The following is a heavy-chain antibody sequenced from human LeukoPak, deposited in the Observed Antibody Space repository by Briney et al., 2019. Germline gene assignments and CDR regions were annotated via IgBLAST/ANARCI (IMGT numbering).Heavy chain of an antibody. CDR3: ARVPILPNGYSGYDSYFDY. J-gene: IGHJ4*02. CDR1: GYTFTSYG. D-gene: IGHD5-12*01. Sequence: GASVKVSCKASGYTFTSYGISWVRQAPGQGLEWMGWISAYNGNTNYAQKLQGRVTMTTDTSTSTAYMELRSLRSDDTAVYYCARVPILPNGYSGYDSYFDYWGQGTLVTVSS. CDR2: ISAYNGNT. V-gene: IGHV1-18*01.